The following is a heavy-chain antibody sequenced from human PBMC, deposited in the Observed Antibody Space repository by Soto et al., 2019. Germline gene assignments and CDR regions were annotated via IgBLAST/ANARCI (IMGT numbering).Heavy chain of an antibody. D-gene: IGHD3-22*01. CDR3: ATAYVYDFENSNYYRDAFDI. CDR1: GYSFSFYW. V-gene: IGHV5-51*01. Sequence: SGESLKISCKASGYSFSFYWIGWVRQMPGKGLKWMAIMYPDDSDIRYSPSFEAHVTISADKSTSTAFLQWSSLKASDTAMYYCATAYVYDFENSNYYRDAFDIWGQGTLVTVSS. CDR2: MYPDDSDI. J-gene: IGHJ3*02.